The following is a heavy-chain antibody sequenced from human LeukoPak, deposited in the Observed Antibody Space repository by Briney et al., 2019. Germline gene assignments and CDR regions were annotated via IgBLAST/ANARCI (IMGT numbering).Heavy chain of an antibody. CDR2: ISSSSSYI. CDR1: GFTFSSYS. V-gene: IGHV3-21*04. D-gene: IGHD2-2*01. CDR3: AKDRSSTTGVDGMDV. Sequence: GGSLRLSCAASGFTFSSYSMNWVRQAPGKGLEWVSSISSSSSYIYYADSVKGRFTISRDNAKNSLYLQMNSLRAEDTALYYCAKDRSSTTGVDGMDVWGQGTTVTVSS. J-gene: IGHJ6*02.